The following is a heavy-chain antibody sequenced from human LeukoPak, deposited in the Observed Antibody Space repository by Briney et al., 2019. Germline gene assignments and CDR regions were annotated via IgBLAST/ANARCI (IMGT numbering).Heavy chain of an antibody. CDR3: ARVSSSGWDDYYYYYMDV. J-gene: IGHJ6*03. V-gene: IGHV3-7*01. CDR1: GFIFTSYW. Sequence: PGGSLRLSCAASGFIFTSYWMSWVRQAPGKGLEWVANIKQDGSEKYYVDSVKGRFTISRDNAKNSLYLQMNSLRADDTAVYYCARVSSSGWDDYYYYYMDVWGKGTTVTVSS. D-gene: IGHD6-19*01. CDR2: IKQDGSEK.